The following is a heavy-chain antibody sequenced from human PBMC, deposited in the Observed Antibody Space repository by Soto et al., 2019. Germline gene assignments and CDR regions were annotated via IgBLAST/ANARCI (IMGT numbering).Heavy chain of an antibody. Sequence: GGSLRLSCAASGFTFSSYSMNWVRQAPGKGLEWVSSISSSSSYIYYADSVKGRFTISRDNAKNSLYLQMNSLRAEDTAVYYCATLGGIGTYYDFWSASPHGYWYFDLWGRGTLVTVSS. CDR3: ATLGGIGTYYDFWSASPHGYWYFDL. J-gene: IGHJ2*01. CDR1: GFTFSSYS. V-gene: IGHV3-21*01. CDR2: ISSSSSYI. D-gene: IGHD3-3*01.